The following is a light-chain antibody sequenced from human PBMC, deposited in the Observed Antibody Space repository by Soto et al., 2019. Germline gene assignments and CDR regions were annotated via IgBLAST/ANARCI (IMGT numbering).Light chain of an antibody. Sequence: QSVLTQPASVSGSPGQSITISCTGTSSDVGSYNLVSWYQQHPGKAPKLIIYDVTKRPSGISNRFSGSKSGNTASLTISGLQAEDEADYFCCSYATTTAMFGGGTKVTVL. V-gene: IGLV2-23*02. J-gene: IGLJ3*02. CDR1: SSDVGSYNL. CDR2: DVT. CDR3: CSYATTTAM.